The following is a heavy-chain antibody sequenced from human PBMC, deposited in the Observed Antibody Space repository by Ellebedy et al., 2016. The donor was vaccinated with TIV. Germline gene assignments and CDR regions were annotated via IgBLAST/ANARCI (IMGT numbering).Heavy chain of an antibody. V-gene: IGHV4-4*07. CDR2: IYTSGST. CDR3: AREVVVTAEGNWYFDL. J-gene: IGHJ2*01. Sequence: MPSETLSLTCTVSGGSISSYYWSWIRQPAGKGLEWIGRIYTSGSTNYNPSLKSRVTMSVDTSKNQFSLKLSSVTAADTAVYYCAREVVVTAEGNWYFDLWGRGTLVTVSS. D-gene: IGHD2-21*02. CDR1: GGSISSYY.